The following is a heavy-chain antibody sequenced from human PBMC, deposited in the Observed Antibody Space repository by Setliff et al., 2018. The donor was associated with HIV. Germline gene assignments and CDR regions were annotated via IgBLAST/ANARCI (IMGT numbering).Heavy chain of an antibody. CDR2: IQQHGSEI. V-gene: IGHV3-7*02. D-gene: IGHD3-10*01. J-gene: IGHJ6*02. Sequence: GGSLRLSCAASGYTFSSYWMAWVRQCPGKGLEWVANIQQHGSEIHYVASVEGRFTIFRDNAKSSMYLQMNSLRAEDTAIYYCARKFRPGHGVDVWGQGTTVTVSS. CDR3: ARKFRPGHGVDV. CDR1: GYTFSSYW.